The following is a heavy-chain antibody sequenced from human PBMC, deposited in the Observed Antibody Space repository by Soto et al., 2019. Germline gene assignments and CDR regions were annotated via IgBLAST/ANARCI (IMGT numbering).Heavy chain of an antibody. Sequence: PGGSLRLSCAASGFTFSSVSMSWVRQAPGRGLEWVSSIYAHGDYTFYADSAKGRFTISRDNSKNTVYLQMNSLRAEDTAVYYCAKDRLGDSGWDIDYWGQGTLVTVSS. D-gene: IGHD1-26*01. CDR3: AKDRLGDSGWDIDY. V-gene: IGHV3-23*01. J-gene: IGHJ4*02. CDR2: IYAHGDYT. CDR1: GFTFSSVS.